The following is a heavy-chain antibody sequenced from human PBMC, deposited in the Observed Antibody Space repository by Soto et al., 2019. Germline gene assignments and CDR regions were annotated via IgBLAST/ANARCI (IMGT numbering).Heavy chain of an antibody. CDR2: IKSKTDGGTT. V-gene: IGHV3-15*07. Sequence: EVQLVESGGGLVKPGGSLRLSCAASGFTFSNAWMNWVRQAPGKGLEWVGRIKSKTDGGTTDYAAPVKGRFTISRDDSKNTLDLQMNSLRTEDTAVYYCTAAPNAGSYWIDYYYDGMDVWGQGTTVTVSS. J-gene: IGHJ6*02. D-gene: IGHD3-10*01. CDR3: TAAPNAGSYWIDYYYDGMDV. CDR1: GFTFSNAW.